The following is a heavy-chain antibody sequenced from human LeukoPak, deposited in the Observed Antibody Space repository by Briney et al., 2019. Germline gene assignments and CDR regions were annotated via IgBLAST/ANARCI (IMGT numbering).Heavy chain of an antibody. D-gene: IGHD2-2*01. Sequence: PSETLSLTCTVSGGSISTSSYYWGWVRQPPGKGLEWIGNIFYSGSTYYSPSLKSRVTISLDTSRNQFSLKLNSVTAADTAVYYCAMYCSSTSCYPFGYWGQGTLVTVSS. CDR2: IFYSGST. CDR3: AMYCSSTSCYPFGY. CDR1: GGSISTSSYY. V-gene: IGHV4-39*07. J-gene: IGHJ4*02.